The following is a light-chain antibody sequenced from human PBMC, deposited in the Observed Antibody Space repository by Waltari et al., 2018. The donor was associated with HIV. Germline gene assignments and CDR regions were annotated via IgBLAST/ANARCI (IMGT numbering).Light chain of an antibody. V-gene: IGLV8-61*01. J-gene: IGLJ3*02. CDR1: SGSVSASNY. Sequence: QTVVTQEPSFSVSPGGTVTLPCGLSSGSVSASNYPSWYQQTPGQAPRTITYTTNPRSSGVPDRFSGSILGNKAALTITGAQADDESDYYCVLYMGSGGWVFGGGTRLTVL. CDR3: VLYMGSGGWV. CDR2: TTN.